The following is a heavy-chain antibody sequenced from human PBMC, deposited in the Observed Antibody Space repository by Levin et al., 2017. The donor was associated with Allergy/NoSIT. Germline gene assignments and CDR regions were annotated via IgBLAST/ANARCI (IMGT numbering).Heavy chain of an antibody. CDR3: AQLSGYYFDY. Sequence: LSLTCAASGFTFSSYAMSWVRQAPGKGLEWVSAISGSGGSTYYADSVKGRFTISRDNSKNTLYLQMNSLRAEDTAVYYCAQLSGYYFDYWGQGTLVTVSS. CDR2: ISGSGGST. V-gene: IGHV3-23*01. CDR1: GFTFSSYA. J-gene: IGHJ4*02. D-gene: IGHD3-3*01.